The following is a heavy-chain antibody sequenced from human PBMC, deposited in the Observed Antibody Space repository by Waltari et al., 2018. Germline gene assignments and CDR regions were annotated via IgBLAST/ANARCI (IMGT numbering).Heavy chain of an antibody. D-gene: IGHD3-16*01. CDR2: VNPIGQKT. CDR3: AKDGGIGGVPDAFDM. V-gene: IGHV3-23*01. CDR1: GFTFSGPT. J-gene: IGHJ3*02. Sequence: LLESGGGLIQPGGSLRLSCAASGFTFSGPTMHRDPQAPGGGLEWVSDVNPIGQKTNYADSVKGRFTISRDNSKNTLYLQMNSLRGEDTAIYYCAKDGGIGGVPDAFDMWGQGTVVTVSS.